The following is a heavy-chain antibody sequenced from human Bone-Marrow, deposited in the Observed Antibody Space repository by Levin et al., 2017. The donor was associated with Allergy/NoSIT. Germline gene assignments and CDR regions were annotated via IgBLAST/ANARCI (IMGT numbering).Heavy chain of an antibody. D-gene: IGHD2-21*02. Sequence: SQTLSLPCSVSGGSIHNATVHWGWIRQPPGKGLEWIGSIHYSGRTYHNPSLASRVTISVDTSKNQFSLKLNSVTAADTAVYYCAKDCCSKRSWFDPWGQGSLVTVSS. CDR2: IHYSGRT. CDR1: GGSIHNATVH. CDR3: AKDCCSKRSWFDP. J-gene: IGHJ5*02. V-gene: IGHV4-39*07.